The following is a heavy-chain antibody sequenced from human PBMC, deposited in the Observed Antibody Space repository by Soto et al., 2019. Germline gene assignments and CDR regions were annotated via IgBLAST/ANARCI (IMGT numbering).Heavy chain of an antibody. CDR1: GYTFTSYD. J-gene: IGHJ6*02. Sequence: GASVKVSCKASGYTFTSYDINWVRQATGQGLEWMGWMNPNSGNTGYAQKFQGRVTMARSTSISTAYMELSSLRSEDTAVYYCARSGTLGIDYYYYGMDVWRQRTTVTVSS. CDR3: ARSGTLGIDYYYYGMDV. V-gene: IGHV1-8*01. CDR2: MNPNSGNT. D-gene: IGHD2-21*01.